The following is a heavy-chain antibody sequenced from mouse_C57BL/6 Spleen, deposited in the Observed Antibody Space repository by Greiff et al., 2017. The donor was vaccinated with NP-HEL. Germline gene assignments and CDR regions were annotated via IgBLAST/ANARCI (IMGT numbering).Heavy chain of an antibody. CDR3: ARGPHYYGSSYNWFAY. CDR2: IYWDDDK. V-gene: IGHV8-12*01. CDR1: GFSLSPSGMG. D-gene: IGHD1-1*01. Sequence: QVTLKVSGPGILQSSRTLRLTCSFSGFSLSPSGMGVSWIRQPSGKGLEWLAHIYWDDDKRYNPSLKSRLTISKDTSRNQVFLKITSVDTADTATYYCARGPHYYGSSYNWFAYWGQGTLVTVSA. J-gene: IGHJ3*01.